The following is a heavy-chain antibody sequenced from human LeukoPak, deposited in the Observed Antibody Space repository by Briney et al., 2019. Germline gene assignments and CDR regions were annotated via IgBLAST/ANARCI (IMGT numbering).Heavy chain of an antibody. J-gene: IGHJ4*02. V-gene: IGHV3-53*01. CDR1: GFTVSSTH. CDR2: IYTGGNS. D-gene: IGHD5-24*01. Sequence: PGGSLRLSCAASGFTVSSTHMVWVRQAPGKGLEWVSVIYTGGNSYYAGSVQGRFTISRDNSKNTLYLQMNSLRAEDTAVYYCADGYNLDYWGQGTLVTVSS. CDR3: ADGYNLDY.